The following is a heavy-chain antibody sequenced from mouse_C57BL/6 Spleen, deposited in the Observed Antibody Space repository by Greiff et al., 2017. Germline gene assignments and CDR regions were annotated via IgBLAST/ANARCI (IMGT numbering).Heavy chain of an antibody. CDR2: IRNKANNHAT. Sequence: EVQWVESGGGLVQPGGSMKLSCAASGFTFSDAWMDWVRQSPEKGLEWVAEIRNKANNHATYYAESVKGRFTISRDDSKSSVYLQMNSLRAEDTGIYYCTSYYGSSYGYFDYWGQGTTLTVSS. J-gene: IGHJ2*01. D-gene: IGHD1-1*01. CDR3: TSYYGSSYGYFDY. CDR1: GFTFSDAW. V-gene: IGHV6-6*01.